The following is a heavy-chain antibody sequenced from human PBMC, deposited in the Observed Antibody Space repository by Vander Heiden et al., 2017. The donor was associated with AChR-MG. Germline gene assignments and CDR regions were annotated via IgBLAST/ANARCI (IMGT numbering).Heavy chain of an antibody. D-gene: IGHD3-9*01. CDR1: GYTLTGYY. Sequence: QVQLVQSGAEVKKPGASVKVCCKASGYTLTGYYMHWVRQAPGQGLEWMGWINPNSVGTNYAQKFQGRVTMTRDTSISTAYMELSRLRSDDTAVYYCARNYDILTGPLSGDVWGQGTTVTVSS. V-gene: IGHV1-2*02. CDR2: INPNSVGT. J-gene: IGHJ6*02. CDR3: ARNYDILTGPLSGDV.